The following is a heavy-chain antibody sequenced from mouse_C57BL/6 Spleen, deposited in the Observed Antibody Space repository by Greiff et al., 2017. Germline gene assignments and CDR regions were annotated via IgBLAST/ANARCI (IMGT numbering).Heavy chain of an antibody. CDR2: IYPRSGNT. CDR3: ARFITTVVGGAY. D-gene: IGHD1-1*01. V-gene: IGHV1-81*01. CDR1: GYTFTSYG. Sequence: QVQLQQSGAELARPGASVKLSCKASGYTFTSYGISWVKQRTGQGLEWIGEIYPRSGNTYYNEKFKGKATLTADKSSSTAYMELRSLTSEDSAVYFCARFITTVVGGAYWGQGTLVTVSA. J-gene: IGHJ3*01.